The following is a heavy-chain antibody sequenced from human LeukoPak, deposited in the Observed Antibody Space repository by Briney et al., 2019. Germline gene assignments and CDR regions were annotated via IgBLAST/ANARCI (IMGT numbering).Heavy chain of an antibody. Sequence: SVKVSCKASGGTFSSYAISWVRQAPGQGLEWMGGIIPIFGTANYAQKFQGRVTITTDESTSTAYIELSSLRSEDTAVYYCARDPYYDSSGYYYGGNWFDPWGQGTLVTVSS. CDR3: ARDPYYDSSGYYYGGNWFDP. CDR2: IIPIFGTA. V-gene: IGHV1-69*05. D-gene: IGHD3-22*01. CDR1: GGTFSSYA. J-gene: IGHJ5*02.